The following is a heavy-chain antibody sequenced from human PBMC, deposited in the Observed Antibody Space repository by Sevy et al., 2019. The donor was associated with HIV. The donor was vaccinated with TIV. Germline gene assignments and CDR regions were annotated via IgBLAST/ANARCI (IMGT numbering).Heavy chain of an antibody. V-gene: IGHV3-30*18. CDR3: AKDLWELPPDSHRPSFDY. CDR1: GFTFSSYG. Sequence: GGSLRLSCAASGFTFSSYGMHWVRQAPGKGLEWVAVISYDGSNKYYADSVKGRFTISRDNSKNTLYLQMNSLRAEDTAVYYCAKDLWELPPDSHRPSFDYWGQGTLVTVSS. CDR2: ISYDGSNK. J-gene: IGHJ4*02. D-gene: IGHD1-26*01.